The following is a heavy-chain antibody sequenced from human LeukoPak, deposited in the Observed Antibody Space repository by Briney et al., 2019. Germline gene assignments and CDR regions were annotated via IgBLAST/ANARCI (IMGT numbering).Heavy chain of an antibody. D-gene: IGHD1-26*01. CDR1: GFTVSSNY. Sequence: PGGSLRLSCAASGFTVSSNYMSWVRQAPGKGLEWVSVIYSDGRTYYADSVKGRFTISKDNSKNTLYFQMNSLRAEDTAVYYCARQVGATRRYFDYWGQGTLVTVSS. J-gene: IGHJ4*02. V-gene: IGHV3-53*01. CDR2: IYSDGRT. CDR3: ARQVGATRRYFDY.